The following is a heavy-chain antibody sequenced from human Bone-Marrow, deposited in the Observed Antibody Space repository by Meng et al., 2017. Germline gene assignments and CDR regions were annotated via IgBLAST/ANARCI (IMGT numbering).Heavy chain of an antibody. V-gene: IGHV4-34*01. CDR3: ARGPTTMAHDFDY. CDR2: INHSGST. D-gene: IGHD4-11*01. CDR1: GGSFSDYY. J-gene: IGHJ4*02. Sequence: QVQLQQSGAGLLKPVETRSLTCVVSGGSFSDYYWSWIRQPPGKRLEWIGEINHSGSTKYNPSLEGRATISVATSQNNLSLRLSSVTAADSAVYYCARGPTTMAHDFDYWGQGTLVTASS.